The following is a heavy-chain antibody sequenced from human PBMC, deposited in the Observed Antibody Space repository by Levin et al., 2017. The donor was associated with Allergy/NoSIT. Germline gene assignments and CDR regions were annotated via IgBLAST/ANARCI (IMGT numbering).Heavy chain of an antibody. J-gene: IGHJ3*01. CDR2: IDDSGRT. CDR1: GISISGHY. V-gene: IGHV4-59*11. D-gene: IGHD3-22*01. Sequence: PSETLSLTCTVSGISISGHYWRWIRQSPGKGLEWIGSIDDSGRTNYSPSLKSRVTISLDTSFNQLSLTLTSVTADDTAMYYCARGHYENWGRGTMVTVSS. CDR3: ARGHYEN.